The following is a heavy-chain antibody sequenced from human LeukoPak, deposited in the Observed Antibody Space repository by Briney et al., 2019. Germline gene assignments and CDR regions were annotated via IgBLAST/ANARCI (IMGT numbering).Heavy chain of an antibody. CDR3: ASGVGATSWFGP. D-gene: IGHD1-26*01. V-gene: IGHV1-46*01. J-gene: IGHJ5*02. CDR2: INPSGGST. CDR1: GYTFTSYY. Sequence: ASVKVSCKASGYTFTSYYMHWVRRAPGQGLEWMGIINPSGGSTSYAQKFQGRVTMTRDTSTSTAYMELSRLRSDDTAVYYCASGVGATSWFGPWGQGTLVTVSS.